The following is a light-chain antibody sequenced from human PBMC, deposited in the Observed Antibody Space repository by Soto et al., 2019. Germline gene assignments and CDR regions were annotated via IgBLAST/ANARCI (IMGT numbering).Light chain of an antibody. J-gene: IGKJ1*01. V-gene: IGKV3-15*01. CDR1: QTISSN. Sequence: EIFMTQSPATLSVSPGERVTLSCRASQTISSNLAWYQQKPGQAPRLLIYGSSIRATGISARFSGSGSGTEFTLTISSLQSEDLAVYYCQQYNNWPRAFGQGTKV. CDR2: GSS. CDR3: QQYNNWPRA.